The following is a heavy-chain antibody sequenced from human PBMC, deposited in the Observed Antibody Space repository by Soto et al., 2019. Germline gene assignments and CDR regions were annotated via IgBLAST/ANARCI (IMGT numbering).Heavy chain of an antibody. CDR3: ARENGYSSSWSL. V-gene: IGHV1-69*13. CDR2: IIPIFGTA. J-gene: IGHJ4*02. CDR1: GGTFSGYA. Sequence: SVKVSCKASGGTFSGYAISWVRQAPGQGLEWMGGIIPIFGTANYAQKFQGRVTITADESTSTAYMELSSLRSEDTAMYYCARENGYSSSWSLWGQGTLVTVSS. D-gene: IGHD6-13*01.